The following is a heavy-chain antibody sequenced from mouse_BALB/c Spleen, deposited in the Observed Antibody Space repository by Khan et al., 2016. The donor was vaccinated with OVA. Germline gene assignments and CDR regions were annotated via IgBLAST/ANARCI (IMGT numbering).Heavy chain of an antibody. V-gene: IGHV14-1*02. Sequence: EVQLQQSGAEFVRPGALVKLSCKASGFNIKDYYMHWVKQRPEQGLEWIGWIDPENGNTIYDPKFQDKASITADTSSNTAYLQLRSLTSEDTAVYYCARGEVRFAYWGQGTLVTVSA. J-gene: IGHJ3*01. CDR3: ARGEVRFAY. D-gene: IGHD2-14*01. CDR2: IDPENGNT. CDR1: GFNIKDYY.